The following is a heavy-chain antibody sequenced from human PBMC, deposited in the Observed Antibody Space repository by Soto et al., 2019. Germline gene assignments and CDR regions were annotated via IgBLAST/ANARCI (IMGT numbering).Heavy chain of an antibody. CDR1: GGSSSSYY. CDR3: AREVYCSGGSCSTGAFDI. CDR2: IYYSGST. Sequence: PSETLSLTCTVSGGSSSSYYWSWIRQPPGKGLEWIGYIYYSGSTNYNPSLKSRVTISVDTSKNQFSLKLSSVTAADTAVYYCAREVYCSGGSCSTGAFDIWGQGTMVTVSS. V-gene: IGHV4-59*01. D-gene: IGHD2-15*01. J-gene: IGHJ3*02.